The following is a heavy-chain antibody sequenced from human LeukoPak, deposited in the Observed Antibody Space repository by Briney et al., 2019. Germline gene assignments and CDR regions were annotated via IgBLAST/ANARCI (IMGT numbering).Heavy chain of an antibody. CDR2: IIPLFGAV. D-gene: IGHD5-12*01. V-gene: IGHV1-69*19. Sequence: SVKLSRTSSGGTFSRYTINWVRDPPGQGLEWMGGIIPLFGAVKYAQKFQGRATISADEHTSKDYMELKSLRSEDMAGYYCARGSKTLTGPWIANWFDSWGQGTLVTVSS. CDR1: GGTFSRYT. J-gene: IGHJ5*01. CDR3: ARGSKTLTGPWIANWFDS.